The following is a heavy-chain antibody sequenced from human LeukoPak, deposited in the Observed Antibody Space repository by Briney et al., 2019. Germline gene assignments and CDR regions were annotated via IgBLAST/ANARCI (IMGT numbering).Heavy chain of an antibody. V-gene: IGHV4-34*01. J-gene: IGHJ4*02. D-gene: IGHD1-1*01. CDR2: INQSGRT. CDR3: ARYVPVKTGTTRASFDY. CDR1: GASFSDYD. Sequence: SATLSLTCAVYGASFSDYDWSWIRQPPGKGLEWIGEINQSGRTNCAPSLKSRVSMSIDTSKSQFSLNLRSVTAADTAVYYCARYVPVKTGTTRASFDYWGQGALVTVSS.